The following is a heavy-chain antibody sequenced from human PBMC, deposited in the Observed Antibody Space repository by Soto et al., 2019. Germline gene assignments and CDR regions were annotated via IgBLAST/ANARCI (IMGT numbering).Heavy chain of an antibody. CDR2: ISSNGGST. V-gene: IGHV3-64*01. CDR3: ARDTKSASYSLDS. Sequence: EVQLVESGGGLVQPGGSLRLSCAASGFTFSSYAMHWVRQAPGKGLEYVSAISSNGGSTYYANSVKGRFTISRDNSKNTRYLEMGSLRAEDMAVYYCARDTKSASYSLDSWGQGTLVTVSS. J-gene: IGHJ4*02. D-gene: IGHD1-26*01. CDR1: GFTFSSYA.